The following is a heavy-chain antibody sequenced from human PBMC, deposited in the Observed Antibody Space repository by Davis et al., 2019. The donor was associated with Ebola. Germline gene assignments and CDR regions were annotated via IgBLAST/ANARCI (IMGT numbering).Heavy chain of an antibody. CDR1: GFAISNNY. Sequence: GESLKISCAASGFAISNNYMTWVRQAPGKGLEWVSSIGRDGVHMFYADSLRGRFTISRDNARNSLYLQMDSLRDDDTAVYYCARDIPFSSYDYWGQGTLVTVSS. J-gene: IGHJ4*02. V-gene: IGHV3-21*01. CDR3: ARDIPFSSYDY. CDR2: IGRDGVHM. D-gene: IGHD5-12*01.